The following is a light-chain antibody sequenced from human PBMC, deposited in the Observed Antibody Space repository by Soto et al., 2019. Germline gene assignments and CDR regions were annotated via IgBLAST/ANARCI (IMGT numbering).Light chain of an antibody. V-gene: IGLV2-23*02. CDR1: SSDVGSYNL. CDR2: EVS. Sequence: QPELTQPASVSVSPGQSSTISCTGTSSDVGSYNLVSWYQQHPGKAPKLMIYEVSKRPSGASNRFSGSKSGNTASLTISGLQAEDEADYYCCSYAGSSTYVFGTGTKVTVL. J-gene: IGLJ1*01. CDR3: CSYAGSSTYV.